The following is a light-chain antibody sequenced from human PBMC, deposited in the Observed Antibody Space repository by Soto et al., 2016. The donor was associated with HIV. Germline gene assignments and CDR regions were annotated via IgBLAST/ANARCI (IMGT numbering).Light chain of an antibody. CDR3: QQFGNKPYT. V-gene: IGKV1-12*01. Sequence: DILMTQSPSSVSASVGDRVTITCRASQHISDWLAWYQQKPGKAPKLLIYNTFTLENGVPSRFSGSGSGTDFTLTISNVQPEDFATYYCQQFGNKPYTFGQGTKLEIK. CDR1: QHISDW. J-gene: IGKJ2*01. CDR2: NTF.